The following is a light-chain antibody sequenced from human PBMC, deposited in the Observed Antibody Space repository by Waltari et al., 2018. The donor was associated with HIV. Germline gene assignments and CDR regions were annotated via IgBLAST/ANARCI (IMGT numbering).Light chain of an antibody. Sequence: AIQMTPSLSSLSASVGDRVTIPCRASQGIRNDLGWYQQKPGKAPKLLIYAASSLQSWVPSRVSGSGSGTDFTLTISSLQPEDFATYYCLQDYNYPRTFGQGTKVEIK. CDR2: AAS. CDR3: LQDYNYPRT. V-gene: IGKV1-6*01. CDR1: QGIRND. J-gene: IGKJ1*01.